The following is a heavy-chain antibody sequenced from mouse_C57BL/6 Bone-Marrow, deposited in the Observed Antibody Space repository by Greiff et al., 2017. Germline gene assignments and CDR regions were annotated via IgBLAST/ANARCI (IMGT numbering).Heavy chain of an antibody. CDR1: GFSLSTSGMG. CDR3: ARREPGLLFFDY. V-gene: IGHV8-12*01. D-gene: IGHD1-1*02. CDR2: IYWDDDK. Sequence: QVTLKESGPGILQSSPTLSLPCSFSGFSLSTSGMGVSWIRQPSGKGLEWLAHIYWDDDKRYNPSLKRRLTISKDTSRNQVFLKITSVDTADTATYYCARREPGLLFFDYWGQGTTLTVSS. J-gene: IGHJ2*01.